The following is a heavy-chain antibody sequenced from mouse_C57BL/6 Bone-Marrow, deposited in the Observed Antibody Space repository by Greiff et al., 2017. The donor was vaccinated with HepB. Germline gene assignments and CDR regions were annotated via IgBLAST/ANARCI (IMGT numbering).Heavy chain of an antibody. D-gene: IGHD1-1*01. CDR1: GYSITSGYY. CDR3: AYYGSSWYFDV. V-gene: IGHV3-6*01. J-gene: IGHJ1*03. Sequence: EVKLVESGPGLVKPSQSLSLTCSVTGYSITSGYYWNWIRQFPGNKLEWMGYISYDGSNNYNPSLKNRISITRDTSKNQFFLKLNSVTTEDTATYYCAYYGSSWYFDVWGTGTTVTVSS. CDR2: ISYDGSN.